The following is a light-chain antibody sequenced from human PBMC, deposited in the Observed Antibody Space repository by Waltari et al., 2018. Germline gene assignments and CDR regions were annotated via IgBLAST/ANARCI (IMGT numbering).Light chain of an antibody. V-gene: IGKV4-1*01. CDR1: QSLLYSSNSKNY. J-gene: IGKJ4*01. CDR3: QQYYGSPLT. Sequence: DIVMTQSPDSLAVSLGERVTIHCKSSQSLLYSSNSKNYLAWYQQKPGQAPKLLIYWASTRESGVPNRFSGSGSGTDFTLTISGLQAEDVAVYYCQQYYGSPLTFGGGTKVEIK. CDR2: WAS.